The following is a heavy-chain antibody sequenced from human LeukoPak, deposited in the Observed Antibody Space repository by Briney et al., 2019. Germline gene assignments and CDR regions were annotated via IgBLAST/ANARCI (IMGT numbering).Heavy chain of an antibody. D-gene: IGHD3-22*01. CDR3: ARGSRGYYYYDSSGYYYFDY. Sequence: SQTLSLTCTVSGGSISSGGYYWSWIRQLPGKGLEWIGYIYYSGSTYYNPSLKSRVTISVDTSKNQFSLKLSSVTAADTAVYYCARGSRGYYYYDSSGYYYFDYWGQGTLVTVSS. CDR1: GGSISSGGYY. J-gene: IGHJ4*02. V-gene: IGHV4-31*03. CDR2: IYYSGST.